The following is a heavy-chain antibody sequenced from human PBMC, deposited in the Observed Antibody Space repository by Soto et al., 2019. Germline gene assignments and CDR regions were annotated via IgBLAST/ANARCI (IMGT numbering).Heavy chain of an antibody. Sequence: QVQLQESGPGLVKPSETLSLTCTVSGGSISTYYWSWIRQPPGKGLEWIGYIYYSGTASYNPSLKSRVTISLDTSKNQFSLQLSSVTAADTAVYYCARGGHCTDGACSALDYWGQGTLVTVSS. CDR2: IYYSGTA. V-gene: IGHV4-59*08. CDR1: GGSISTYY. J-gene: IGHJ4*02. D-gene: IGHD2-8*01. CDR3: ARGGHCTDGACSALDY.